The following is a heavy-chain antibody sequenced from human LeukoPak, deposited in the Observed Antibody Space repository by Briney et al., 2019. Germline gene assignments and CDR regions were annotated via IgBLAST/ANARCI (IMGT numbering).Heavy chain of an antibody. J-gene: IGHJ5*01. V-gene: IGHV3-11*01. CDR1: GFTFSDYY. Sequence: GGSLRLSCAASGFTFSDYYMSWIRQAPGKGLEWVSYTSGSGSTVYYAASVRGRFTISRDNAKNSLFLQMNSLRAEDTAVYYCARDRGNSDPGDWFDSWGQGTLVTVSP. CDR3: ARDRGNSDPGDWFDS. CDR2: TSGSGSTV. D-gene: IGHD4-23*01.